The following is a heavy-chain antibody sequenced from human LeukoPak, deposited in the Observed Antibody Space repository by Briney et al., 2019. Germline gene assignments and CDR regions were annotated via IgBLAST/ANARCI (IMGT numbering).Heavy chain of an antibody. CDR3: ARDKGAARGY. CDR1: GFTFSSYA. J-gene: IGHJ4*02. V-gene: IGHV3-21*01. D-gene: IGHD6-13*01. CDR2: ISSSSSYI. Sequence: GGSLRLSCAASGFTFSSYAMSWVRQAPGKGLEWVSSISSSSSYIYYADSVKGRFTISRGNAKNSLYLQMNSLRAEDTAVYYCARDKGAARGYWGQGTLVTVSS.